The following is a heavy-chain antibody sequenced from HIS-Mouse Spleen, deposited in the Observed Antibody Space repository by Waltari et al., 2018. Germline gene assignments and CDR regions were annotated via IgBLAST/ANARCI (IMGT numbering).Heavy chain of an antibody. Sequence: QVQLQQWGAGLLKPSETLSLTCAVYGGSFSGYYWSWIRQPPGKVLEWIGEINHSGSTNHTPSLKSRVTISVDTSKTQFSLKLSSVTAADTAVYYCARALIAAFDYWGQGTLVTVSS. CDR1: GGSFSGYY. D-gene: IGHD6-13*01. CDR3: ARALIAAFDY. V-gene: IGHV4-34*01. CDR2: INHSGST. J-gene: IGHJ4*02.